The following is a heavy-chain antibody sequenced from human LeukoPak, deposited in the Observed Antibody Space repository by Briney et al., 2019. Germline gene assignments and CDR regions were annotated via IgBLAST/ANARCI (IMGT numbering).Heavy chain of an antibody. Sequence: ASVKVSCKASGYTFTSYGISWVRQAPGQGLEWMGWISAYNGNTNYAQKLQGRVTMTTDTSTSTAYMELRSLRSDDTAVYYCAIARSSSSPLPLDYWGQGTLVTVSS. D-gene: IGHD6-6*01. CDR2: ISAYNGNT. V-gene: IGHV1-18*01. CDR1: GYTFTSYG. J-gene: IGHJ4*02. CDR3: AIARSSSSPLPLDY.